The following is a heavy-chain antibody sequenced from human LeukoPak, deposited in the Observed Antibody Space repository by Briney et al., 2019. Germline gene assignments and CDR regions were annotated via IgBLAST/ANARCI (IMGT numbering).Heavy chain of an antibody. Sequence: GGSLRLSCAASGFTFSSYSMNWVRQAPGKGLEWVSSISSSSSYIYYADSVKGRFTISRDNAKNSLYLQMNSLRAEDTAVYYCAKEERITVARGGKIDYWGQGTLVTVSS. D-gene: IGHD3-10*01. V-gene: IGHV3-21*01. J-gene: IGHJ4*02. CDR1: GFTFSSYS. CDR2: ISSSSSYI. CDR3: AKEERITVARGGKIDY.